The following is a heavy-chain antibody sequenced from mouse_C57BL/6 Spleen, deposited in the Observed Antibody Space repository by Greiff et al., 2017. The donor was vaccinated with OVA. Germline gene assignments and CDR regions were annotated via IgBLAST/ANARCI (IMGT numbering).Heavy chain of an antibody. CDR1: GYTFTSYW. CDR2: IAPSDSYT. Sequence: QVQLQQPGAELVMPGASVKLSCKASGYTFTSYWMHWVKQRPGQGLEWIGEIAPSDSYTNYNQKFKGKSTLTVDKSSSTAYMQLSSLTSEDSAVYYCARLGYDGYWGQGTTLTVSS. V-gene: IGHV1-69*01. D-gene: IGHD2-3*01. J-gene: IGHJ2*01. CDR3: ARLGYDGY.